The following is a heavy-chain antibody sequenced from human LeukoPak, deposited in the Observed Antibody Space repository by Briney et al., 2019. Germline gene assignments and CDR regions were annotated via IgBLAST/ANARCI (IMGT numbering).Heavy chain of an antibody. CDR3: AKVSDYYYYYGLDV. CDR1: GYTFTSYD. CDR2: MNPNSGNT. Sequence: GASVKVSCKASGYTFTSYDINWVRQATGQALEWMGWMNPNSGNTGYAQKFQGRVTMTRTTSISTAYMELSSLRSEDTAVYYCAKVSDYYYYYGLDVWGQGTTVTVSS. V-gene: IGHV1-8*01. D-gene: IGHD2/OR15-2a*01. J-gene: IGHJ6*02.